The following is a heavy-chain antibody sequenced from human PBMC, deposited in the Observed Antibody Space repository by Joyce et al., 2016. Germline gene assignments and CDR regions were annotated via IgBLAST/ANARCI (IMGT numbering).Heavy chain of an antibody. D-gene: IGHD4-11*01. CDR2: ISQSGGT. Sequence: QVQLQESGPGLVKPSQTLSLTCTVFGGSISRGDHYWSWIRQPPGKGLEWIGYISQSGGTYNNPSLKSRATISVDMSKNHFSLRLSSVTAADTAVYYCARYTYSNYPFDLWGQGTLVTVSS. CDR3: ARYTYSNYPFDL. CDR1: GGSISRGDHY. V-gene: IGHV4-30-4*01. J-gene: IGHJ5*02.